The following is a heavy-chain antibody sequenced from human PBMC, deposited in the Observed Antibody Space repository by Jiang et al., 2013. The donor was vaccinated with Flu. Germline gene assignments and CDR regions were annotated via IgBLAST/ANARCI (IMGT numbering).Heavy chain of an antibody. J-gene: IGHJ4*02. CDR3: ARALYGDFVGYFDF. Sequence: TQTLTLTCTFSGFSLSTSGVGVGWIRQPPGKALEWLALIYWNDDKPYSPYLKSRLTITKDTSKNQVVLQMTHMDPVDTATYYCARALYGDFVGYFDFWGQGILVSVSS. V-gene: IGHV2-5*01. D-gene: IGHD4-17*01. CDR2: IYWNDDK. CDR1: GFSLSTSGVG.